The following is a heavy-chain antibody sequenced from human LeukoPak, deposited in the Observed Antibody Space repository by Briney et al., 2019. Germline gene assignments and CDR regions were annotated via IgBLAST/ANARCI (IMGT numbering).Heavy chain of an antibody. CDR3: TTDPVGGPYLYSFDY. Sequence: GGSLRLSCAASGFTFSNAWMSWVRQAPGRGLEWVGRIKSKTDGCTTEYAAPVKVRFTISRDDSKSTLYLQMTSLKTEDTAVYYCTTDPVGGPYLYSFDYWGQGTLVTVSS. V-gene: IGHV3-15*01. CDR1: GFTFSNAW. CDR2: IKSKTDGCTT. D-gene: IGHD3-16*02. J-gene: IGHJ4*02.